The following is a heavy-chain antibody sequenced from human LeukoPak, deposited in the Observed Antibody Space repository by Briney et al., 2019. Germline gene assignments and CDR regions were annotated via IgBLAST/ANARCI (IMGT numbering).Heavy chain of an antibody. Sequence: GGSLRLSCAASGFLFSRYWMSWVRQAPGKGLEWVANIKEDGSEKYYVESMKGRFTISRDNVKNSLYLQINSLRAEDTAVYYCARDSFETDIDYWGQGTLVTVSS. J-gene: IGHJ4*02. D-gene: IGHD1-14*01. CDR2: IKEDGSEK. CDR3: ARDSFETDIDY. CDR1: GFLFSRYW. V-gene: IGHV3-7*01.